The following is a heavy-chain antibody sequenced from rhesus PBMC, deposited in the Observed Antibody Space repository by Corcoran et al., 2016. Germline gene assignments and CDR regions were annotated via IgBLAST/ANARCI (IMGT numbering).Heavy chain of an antibody. CDR3: ARSSGWSPGGFDY. J-gene: IGHJ4*01. CDR2: IRKKANGGTA. D-gene: IGHD6S26*01. Sequence: EVRLVESGGGLVQPGGSLRLSCAASGFPFSDYYISWVRQASGKGPEWVGLIRKKANGGTAEYSASVKGRFTISRDDSKSIASMQMNSLKTEDTAVYYCARSSGWSPGGFDYWGQGVLVTVSS. V-gene: IGHV3-116*02. CDR1: GFPFSDYY.